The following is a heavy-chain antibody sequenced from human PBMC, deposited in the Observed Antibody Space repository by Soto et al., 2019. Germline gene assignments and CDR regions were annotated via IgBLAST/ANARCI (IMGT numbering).Heavy chain of an antibody. Sequence: QVQLVESGGGVVQPGRSLRLSCAASGFTFSSYGMHWVRQAPGKGLEWVAVIWYDGSNKYYADSVKGRLTISRDNSKNTLYLQMNSLRAEDTAVYYCAREGKQWLAGVGYWGQGTLVTVSS. J-gene: IGHJ4*02. CDR2: IWYDGSNK. D-gene: IGHD6-19*01. CDR1: GFTFSSYG. CDR3: AREGKQWLAGVGY. V-gene: IGHV3-33*01.